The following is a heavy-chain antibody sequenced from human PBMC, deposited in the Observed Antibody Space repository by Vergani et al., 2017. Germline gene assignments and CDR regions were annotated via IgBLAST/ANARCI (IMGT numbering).Heavy chain of an antibody. Sequence: QITLKESGPTLVKPTQTLTLTCTFSGFSLSTSGVGVGWIRQPPGKALEWLALIDWDDDKYYSTSLKTRLTISKDTSKNQVVLTMTNMDPVDTATYYCARVKGNYFDWPIDYWGQGTLVTVSS. D-gene: IGHD3-9*01. V-gene: IGHV2-70*12. J-gene: IGHJ4*02. CDR3: ARVKGNYFDWPIDY. CDR2: IDWDDDK. CDR1: GFSLSTSGVG.